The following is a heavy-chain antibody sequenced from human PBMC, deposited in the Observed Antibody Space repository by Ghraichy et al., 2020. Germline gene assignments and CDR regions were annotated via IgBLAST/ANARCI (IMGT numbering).Heavy chain of an antibody. CDR2: VKSRSDGGTT. Sequence: GGSLRLSCAASGFTFSNAWMSWVRQAPGKGLEWVGHVKSRSDGGTTDYVAPVKGRFTISRDDSRNTLYLQMNSLKTEDTAVYYCATNIAVAGIWGQGTLVIVSP. D-gene: IGHD6-19*01. CDR1: GFTFSNAW. V-gene: IGHV3-15*01. CDR3: ATNIAVAGI. J-gene: IGHJ4*02.